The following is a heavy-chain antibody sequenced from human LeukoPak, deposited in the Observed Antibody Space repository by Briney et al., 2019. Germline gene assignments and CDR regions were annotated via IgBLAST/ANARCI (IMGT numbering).Heavy chain of an antibody. CDR3: ARDPGTIPPYYFDY. D-gene: IGHD3-10*01. CDR1: GYSISSDYH. J-gene: IGHJ4*02. Sequence: SETLSLTCTVSGYSISSDYHWGWIRQPPGKGLEWIGSIYYSGSTYYNPSLKSRVTISVDTSKNQFSLNVSSVTAADTAIYYCARDPGTIPPYYFDYWGQGILVTVSS. V-gene: IGHV4-38-2*02. CDR2: IYYSGST.